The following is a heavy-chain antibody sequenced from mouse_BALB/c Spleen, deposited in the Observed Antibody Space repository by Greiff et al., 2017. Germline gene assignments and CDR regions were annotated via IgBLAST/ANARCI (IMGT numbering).Heavy chain of an antibody. CDR3: NAEGAYYGYEPAWFAY. CDR2: IDPENGDT. Sequence: VQLQQSGAELVRSGASVKLSCTASGFNIKDYYMHWVKQRPEQGLEWIGWIDPENGDTEYAPKFQGKATMTADTSSNTAYLQLSSLTSEDTAVYYCNAEGAYYGYEPAWFAYWGQGTLVTVSA. CDR1: GFNIKDYY. D-gene: IGHD2-9*01. V-gene: IGHV14-4*02. J-gene: IGHJ3*01.